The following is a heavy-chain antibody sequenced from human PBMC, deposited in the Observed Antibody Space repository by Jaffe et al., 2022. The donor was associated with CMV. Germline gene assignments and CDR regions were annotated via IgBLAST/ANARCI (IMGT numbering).Heavy chain of an antibody. CDR1: GYTFTFYA. CDR2: INGGNGNT. D-gene: IGHD1-26*01. V-gene: IGHV1-3*01. CDR3: ARDLRRGASYRPRNLGDDAFDR. Sequence: QVQLVQSGAEVKKPGASVKVSCKASGYTFTFYAMHWVRQAPGQRLEWMGWINGGNGNTKYSQKFQGRVTITRDTSASTAYMELTSLRSEDTAVYYCARDLRRGASYRPRNLGDDAFDRWGQGTMVTVSS. J-gene: IGHJ3*02.